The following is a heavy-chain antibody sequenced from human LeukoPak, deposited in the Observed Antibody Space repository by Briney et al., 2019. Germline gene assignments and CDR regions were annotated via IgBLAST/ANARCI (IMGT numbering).Heavy chain of an antibody. D-gene: IGHD2-2*01. V-gene: IGHV3-23*01. CDR2: LSASGGAT. CDR1: GFTFSSYA. CDR3: AKAISTSFWYYFDY. J-gene: IGHJ4*02. Sequence: GGSLRLSCAASGFTFSSYAMNWVRQAPGKGLEWVSALSASGGATHYADSVEGRFTISRDNSKNTLYLQVNSLRAEDTAVYYCAKAISTSFWYYFDYWGQGALVTVSS.